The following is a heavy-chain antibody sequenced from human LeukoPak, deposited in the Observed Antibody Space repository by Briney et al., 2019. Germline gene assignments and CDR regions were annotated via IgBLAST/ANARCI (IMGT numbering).Heavy chain of an antibody. CDR1: GYTFTSYD. V-gene: IGHV1-8*01. D-gene: IGHD3-22*01. J-gene: IGHJ4*02. CDR2: MNPNSGNT. CDR3: TRDLNHYDSSAY. Sequence: GASVKVSCKASGYTFTSYDINWVRQATGQGLEWMGWMNPNSGNTGYAQKFQDRVTITTDDSTSTAYMELRSLRSDDTAMYYCTRDLNHYDSSAYWGQGTLVTVSS.